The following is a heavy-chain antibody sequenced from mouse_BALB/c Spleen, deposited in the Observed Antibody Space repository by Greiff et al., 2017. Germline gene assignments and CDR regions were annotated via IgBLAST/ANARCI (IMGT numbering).Heavy chain of an antibody. CDR2: IDPANGNT. Sequence: VHVKQSGAELVKPGASVKLSCTASGFNIKDTYMHWVKQRPEQGLEWIGRIDPANGNTKYDPKFQGKATITADTSSNTAYLQLSSLTSEDTAVYYCAREAATRYFDVWGAGTTVTVSS. J-gene: IGHJ1*01. CDR1: GFNIKDTY. V-gene: IGHV14-3*02. CDR3: AREAATRYFDV. D-gene: IGHD1-2*01.